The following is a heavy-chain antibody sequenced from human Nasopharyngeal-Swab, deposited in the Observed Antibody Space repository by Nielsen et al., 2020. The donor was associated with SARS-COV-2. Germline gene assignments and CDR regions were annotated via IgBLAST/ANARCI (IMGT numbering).Heavy chain of an antibody. V-gene: IGHV3-11*01. Sequence: WIRQPPGKGLEWVSDISSSDSIRYYADPVKGRFTISRDNAKNSLYLQMNSLRAEDTAVYYCARAGAVAGTSRSRYYYGMDVWGQGTTVTVSS. CDR3: ARAGAVAGTSRSRYYYGMDV. J-gene: IGHJ6*02. D-gene: IGHD6-19*01. CDR2: ISSSDSIR.